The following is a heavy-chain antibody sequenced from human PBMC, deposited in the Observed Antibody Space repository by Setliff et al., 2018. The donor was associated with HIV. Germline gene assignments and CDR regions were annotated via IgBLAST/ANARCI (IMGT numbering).Heavy chain of an antibody. CDR3: ARSPDRGLAAAIAAYFDY. J-gene: IGHJ4*02. V-gene: IGHV4-39*07. Sequence: SSETLSLTCTVPSGSFSPDTYNWSWVRQPPGKGLEWIGDIYHSGTTNHSPSLRNRVNMSVDKSRNKFSLNLTSVTAADTAIYYCARSPDRGLAAAIAAYFDYWGQGILVTVSS. CDR2: IYHSGTT. D-gene: IGHD6-13*01. CDR1: SGSFSPDTYN.